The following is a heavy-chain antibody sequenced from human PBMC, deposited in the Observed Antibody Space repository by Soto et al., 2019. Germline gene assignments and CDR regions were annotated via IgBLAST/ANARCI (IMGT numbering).Heavy chain of an antibody. CDR1: GGSISSYY. D-gene: IGHD2-15*01. Sequence: SETLSLTCTVSGGSISSYYWSWIRQPPGKGLEWIGYIYYSGSTNYNPSLKSRVTISVDTSKNQFSLELSSVTAADTAVYYCARESRYCSGGSCYFLPGIDYWGQGTLVTVSS. J-gene: IGHJ4*02. CDR3: ARESRYCSGGSCYFLPGIDY. V-gene: IGHV4-59*01. CDR2: IYYSGST.